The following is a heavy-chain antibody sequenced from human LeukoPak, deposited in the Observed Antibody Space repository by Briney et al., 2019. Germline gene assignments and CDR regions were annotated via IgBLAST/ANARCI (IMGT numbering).Heavy chain of an antibody. CDR2: ISYDGSNK. V-gene: IGHV3-30*04. Sequence: GSLRLSCAASGFTFSSYAMHWVRQAPGKGLEWVAVISYDGSNKYYADSVKGRFTISRDNSKNTLYLQMNSLRAEDTAVYYCARDGATVTRFDYWGQGTLVTVSS. CDR3: ARDGATVTRFDY. D-gene: IGHD4-11*01. J-gene: IGHJ4*02. CDR1: GFTFSSYA.